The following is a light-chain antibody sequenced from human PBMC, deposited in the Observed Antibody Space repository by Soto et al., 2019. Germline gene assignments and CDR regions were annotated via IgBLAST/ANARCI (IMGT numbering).Light chain of an antibody. CDR3: QQSYYNPT. V-gene: IGKV1-39*01. J-gene: IGKJ1*01. Sequence: DSRRTKYKSSLSASVGDRVTITGRASQSVINYLHWYQQKPGKAPNLLIYDISTLQSGVPSRFSGSGSGTDFTLTISSLQHEDFATYYCQQSYYNPTSGQRTIVDI. CDR1: QSVINY. CDR2: DIS.